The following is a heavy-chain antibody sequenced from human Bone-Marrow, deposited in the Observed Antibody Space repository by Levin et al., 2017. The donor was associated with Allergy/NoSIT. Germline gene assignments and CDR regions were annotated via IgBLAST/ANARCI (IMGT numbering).Heavy chain of an antibody. Sequence: PGGSLRLSCAASGFTFSLHWMAWIRQAPGKGLEWVANIKPEGGDRYHVDSIKGRFTISRDNAGSSLFLQMNSLRAEDTAIYYCARGTSAWAGVDYWGQGTLVNVSP. CDR2: IKPEGGDR. CDR3: ARGTSAWAGVDY. D-gene: IGHD6-19*01. J-gene: IGHJ4*02. CDR1: GFTFSLHW. V-gene: IGHV3-7*01.